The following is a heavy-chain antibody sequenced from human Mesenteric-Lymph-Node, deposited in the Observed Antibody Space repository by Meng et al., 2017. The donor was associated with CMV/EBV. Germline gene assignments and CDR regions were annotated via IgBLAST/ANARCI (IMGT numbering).Heavy chain of an antibody. CDR1: GFTVSSNY. CDR3: SRYYDSSGYSDAFDF. D-gene: IGHD3-22*01. J-gene: IGHJ3*01. Sequence: GGSLRLSCAASGFTVSSNYMSWVRQAPGKGLEWVSVIYSGGSTYYADSVKGRFTISRDNSKNTLYLQMNSLRAEDTAVYYCSRYYDSSGYSDAFDFWGQGTMVTVSS. CDR2: IYSGGST. V-gene: IGHV3-66*02.